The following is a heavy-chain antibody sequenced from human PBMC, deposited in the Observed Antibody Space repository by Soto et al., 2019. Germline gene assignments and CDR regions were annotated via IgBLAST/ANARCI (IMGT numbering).Heavy chain of an antibody. Sequence: SVKVSCKASGGTFSSYAISWVRQAPGQGLEWMGGIIPIFGTANYAQKFQGRVTITADESTSTAYMELSSLRSEDTAVYYCARDRMGYQLINWLDPWGQGTLVTVSS. D-gene: IGHD2-8*01. CDR2: IIPIFGTA. CDR3: ARDRMGYQLINWLDP. V-gene: IGHV1-69*13. J-gene: IGHJ5*02. CDR1: GGTFSSYA.